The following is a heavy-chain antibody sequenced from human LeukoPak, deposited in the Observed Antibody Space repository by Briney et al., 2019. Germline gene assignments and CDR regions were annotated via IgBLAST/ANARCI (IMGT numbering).Heavy chain of an antibody. Sequence: SETLSLTCTVSGGSISSYYWSWIRQPAGKGLEWIGRIYTSGSTNYNPSLKSRVTMSVDTSKNQFSLKLSSVTAADAAVYYCARNHPTIAVAATLWGQGTLVTVSS. CDR1: GGSISSYY. CDR2: IYTSGST. J-gene: IGHJ4*02. CDR3: ARNHPTIAVAATL. V-gene: IGHV4-4*07. D-gene: IGHD6-19*01.